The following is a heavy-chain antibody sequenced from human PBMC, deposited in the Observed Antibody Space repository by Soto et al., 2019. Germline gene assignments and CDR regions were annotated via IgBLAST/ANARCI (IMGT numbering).Heavy chain of an antibody. V-gene: IGHV3-23*01. CDR1: GFTFSSYA. J-gene: IGHJ6*02. D-gene: IGHD4-17*01. CDR3: AKPRPTTVVTRYYYYYGMDV. CDR2: ISGSGGST. Sequence: GGSLRLSCAASGFTFSSYAMSWVRQAPGKGLEWVSAISGSGGSTYYADSVKGRFTISRDNSKNTLYLQMNSLRAEDTAVYYCAKPRPTTVVTRYYYYYGMDVWGQGTTVTVSS.